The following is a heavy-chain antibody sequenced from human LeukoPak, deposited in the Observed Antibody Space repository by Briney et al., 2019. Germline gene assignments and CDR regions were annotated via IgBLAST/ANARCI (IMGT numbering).Heavy chain of an antibody. J-gene: IGHJ3*02. CDR2: ISSSGSTI. V-gene: IGHV3-48*03. CDR3: ASQGYSYGQDAFDI. D-gene: IGHD5-18*01. Sequence: GGSLRLSCAASGFTFSSYEMNWVRQAPGKGLEWVSYISSSGSTIYYADSVKGRFTISRGNAKNSLYLQMNSLRAEDTAVYYCASQGYSYGQDAFDIWGQGTMVTVSS. CDR1: GFTFSSYE.